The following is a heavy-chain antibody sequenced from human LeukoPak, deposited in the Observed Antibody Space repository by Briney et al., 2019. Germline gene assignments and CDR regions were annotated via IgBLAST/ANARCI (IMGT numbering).Heavy chain of an antibody. CDR2: IYHSGST. Sequence: SETLSLTCAVSGSSISSGGYSWSWIRQPPGKGLEWIGYIYHSGSTYYNPSLKSRVTISVDRSKNQFSLKLSSVTAADTAVYYCARGLVYYYDTNWFDPWGQGTLVTVSS. CDR1: GSSISSGGYS. V-gene: IGHV4-30-2*01. J-gene: IGHJ5*02. D-gene: IGHD3-22*01. CDR3: ARGLVYYYDTNWFDP.